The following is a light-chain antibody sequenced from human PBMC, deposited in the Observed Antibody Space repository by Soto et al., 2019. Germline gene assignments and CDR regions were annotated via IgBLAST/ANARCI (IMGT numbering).Light chain of an antibody. CDR1: SSVVGAYNL. CDR2: EGT. J-gene: IGLJ3*02. V-gene: IGLV2-23*01. CDR3: CSYAGSRTSV. Sequence: QSALTQPASVSGSPGQSITVSCTGTSSVVGAYNLVSWYQQHPGKAPRLIIYEGTKRPSGISHRFSGSKSDNTASLTISGLRAEDEAHYHCCSYAGSRTSVFGGGTKVTVL.